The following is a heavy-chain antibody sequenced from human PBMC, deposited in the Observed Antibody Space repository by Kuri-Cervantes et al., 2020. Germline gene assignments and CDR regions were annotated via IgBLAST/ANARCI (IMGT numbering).Heavy chain of an antibody. J-gene: IGHJ4*02. CDR1: GYTFINFG. D-gene: IGHD3-10*01. CDR2: ISAYNGDT. Sequence: ASVKVSCKASGYTFINFGISWVRQAPGQGLEWMGWISAYNGDTNYAQKIKGRVNMTTDTSTSTVYMELSSLRSEDTAVYYCARGGGFGEGGGGYWGQGTLVTVSS. CDR3: ARGGGFGEGGGGY. V-gene: IGHV1-18*04.